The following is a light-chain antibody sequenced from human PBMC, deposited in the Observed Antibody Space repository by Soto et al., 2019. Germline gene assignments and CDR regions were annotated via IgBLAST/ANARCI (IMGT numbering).Light chain of an antibody. V-gene: IGKV1-5*03. CDR1: QTISSW. J-gene: IGKJ1*01. Sequence: IQMNQSPSTLSGSVGDRVTITCRASQTISSWLAWYQQKPGKAPKLLIYKASTLKSGVPSRFSGSESGLEFTLTISSLQPDDFATYYCQQYYTYPWTFGQGTKVDIK. CDR3: QQYYTYPWT. CDR2: KAS.